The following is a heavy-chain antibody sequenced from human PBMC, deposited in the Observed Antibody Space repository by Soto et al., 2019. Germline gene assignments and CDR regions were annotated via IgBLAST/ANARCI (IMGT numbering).Heavy chain of an antibody. Sequence: QVQLVESGGGVVQPGRSLRLSCAASGFTFSSYGMHWVRQAPGKGLEWVAVISYDGSNKYYADSVKGRFTISRDTSKNTLYLQMNSLRAEDTAVYYCAKDRNNWNDISYYGMDVWGQGTTVTVSS. CDR2: ISYDGSNK. CDR3: AKDRNNWNDISYYGMDV. CDR1: GFTFSSYG. V-gene: IGHV3-30*18. D-gene: IGHD1-20*01. J-gene: IGHJ6*02.